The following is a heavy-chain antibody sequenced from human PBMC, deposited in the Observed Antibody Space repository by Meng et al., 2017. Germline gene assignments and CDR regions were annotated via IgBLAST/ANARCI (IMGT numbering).Heavy chain of an antibody. CDR3: ARRGIAARPFYY. D-gene: IGHD6-6*01. J-gene: IGHJ4*02. V-gene: IGHV4-34*01. CDR1: GGSFSGYY. CDR2: INHSGST. Sequence: QVQLQQWGRGLLKPSGTLSLTCAVYGGSFSGYYWSWIRQPPGKGLEWIGEINHSGSTNYNPSLKSRVTISVDTSKNQFSLKLSSVTAADTAVYYCARRGIAARPFYYWGQGTLVTVSS.